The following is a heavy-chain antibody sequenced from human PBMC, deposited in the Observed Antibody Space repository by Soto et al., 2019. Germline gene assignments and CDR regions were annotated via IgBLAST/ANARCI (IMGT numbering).Heavy chain of an antibody. CDR1: GFTFSGYG. CDR2: IWYDGSNK. J-gene: IGHJ4*02. Sequence: GGSLRLSCAASGFTFSGYGMHWVRQAPGKGLEWVAIIWYDGSNKNYAESVKGRFTISRDNSKNTLYLQMNSLRAEDTAVYYCARDDSGSYSYWGQGTLVTVSS. CDR3: ARDDSGSYSY. D-gene: IGHD1-26*01. V-gene: IGHV3-33*01.